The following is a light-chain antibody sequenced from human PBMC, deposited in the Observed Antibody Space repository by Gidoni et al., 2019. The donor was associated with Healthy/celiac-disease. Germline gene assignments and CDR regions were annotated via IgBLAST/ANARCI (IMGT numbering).Light chain of an antibody. J-gene: IGKJ1*01. V-gene: IGKV1-5*01. CDR3: QQYNSYSQK. CDR1: QSISSW. CDR2: DAS. Sequence: DIQMTQSPSTLSASVGDRVTITCRASQSISSWLAWYQQKPGKAPKLLIYDASSLESGVPSRFSGSGSGTEFTLTISSLRPDDFATYYCQQYNSYSQKFXQXTKVEIK.